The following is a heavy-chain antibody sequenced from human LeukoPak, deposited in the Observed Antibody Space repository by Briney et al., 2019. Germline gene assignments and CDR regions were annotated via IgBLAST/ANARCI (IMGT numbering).Heavy chain of an antibody. Sequence: GGSLRLSCAASGFTFSSYSMNWVRQAPGKGLEWVSSISSSSSYIYYADSVKGRFTISRDNAKNSLYLQMNSLRAEDTAVYYCARGGYDYNALFDHWGQGTLVTVSS. CDR2: ISSSSSYI. J-gene: IGHJ4*02. CDR1: GFTFSSYS. CDR3: ARGGYDYNALFDH. D-gene: IGHD5-12*01. V-gene: IGHV3-21*01.